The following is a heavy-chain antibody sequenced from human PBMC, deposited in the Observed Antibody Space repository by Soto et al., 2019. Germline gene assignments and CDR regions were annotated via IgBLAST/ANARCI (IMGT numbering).Heavy chain of an antibody. V-gene: IGHV4-34*01. CDR2: INHSGST. Sequence: GSLRLSCTASGFTFGDYAMSWFRQPPGKGLEWIGEINHSGSTNYNPSLKSRVTISVDTSKNQFSLKLSSVTAADTAVYYCARGRITMVRGVSHWGQGTLVTVSS. J-gene: IGHJ4*02. CDR3: ARGRITMVRGVSH. CDR1: GFTFGDYA. D-gene: IGHD3-10*01.